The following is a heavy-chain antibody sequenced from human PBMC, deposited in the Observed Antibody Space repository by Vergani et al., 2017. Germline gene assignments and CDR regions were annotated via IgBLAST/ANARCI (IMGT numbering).Heavy chain of an antibody. CDR2: FDPEHGEV. CDR3: AIVTDYYESSGYYLDY. CDR1: GYSLTELT. D-gene: IGHD3-22*01. V-gene: IGHV1-24*01. J-gene: IGHJ4*02. Sequence: QVQLVQSGSEVRKPGASVKVSCQVSGYSLTELTIHWVRQAPGKGLEWMGGFDPEHGEVTFAHHIQGRVTMTEDRSTDTAYMGLSSLRPEDTALYYCAIVTDYYESSGYYLDYWGQGTLVTVSS.